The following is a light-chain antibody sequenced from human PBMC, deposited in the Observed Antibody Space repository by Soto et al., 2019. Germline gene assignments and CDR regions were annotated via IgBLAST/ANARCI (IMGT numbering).Light chain of an antibody. CDR1: QSVSSN. J-gene: IGKJ1*01. CDR3: QQYNNFWP. Sequence: EIVMTQSPATLSVSPGERATLSCRASQSVSSNLAWYQQKPGQAPRLLIYGASTRATGIPARFSGSGSGTEFTLTISSLQSEDFVVYYCQQYNNFWPFGQGTKVEIK. CDR2: GAS. V-gene: IGKV3-15*01.